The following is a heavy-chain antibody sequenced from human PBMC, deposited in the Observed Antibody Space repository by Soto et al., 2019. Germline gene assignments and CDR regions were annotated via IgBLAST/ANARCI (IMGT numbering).Heavy chain of an antibody. V-gene: IGHV5-51*01. D-gene: IGHD1-26*01. J-gene: IGHJ4*02. Sequence: GESLKISCKGSGYSFTSYWIGWVRQMPGKGLEWMGIIYPGDSDTRYSPSFQGKVTISAQKSISTAYLPWSSLKASDTAMYYCASGQAYSGSYYAVDYWGQGTLVTVSS. CDR2: IYPGDSDT. CDR3: ASGQAYSGSYYAVDY. CDR1: GYSFTSYW.